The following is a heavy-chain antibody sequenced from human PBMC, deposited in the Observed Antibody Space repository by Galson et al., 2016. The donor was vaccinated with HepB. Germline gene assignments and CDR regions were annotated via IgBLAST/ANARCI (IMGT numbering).Heavy chain of an antibody. D-gene: IGHD3-10*01. CDR3: ANETYGSRTYPPPYGLDV. CDR2: ISYDGSNK. V-gene: IGHV3-30*18. J-gene: IGHJ6*02. CDR1: GFTVSTYG. Sequence: SLRLSCAVSGFTVSTYGMNWVRRAPGKGLEWLAFISYDGSNKYYADSVKGRFTITRDNSKNTAHLKMNSLRAEDTAVYYCANETYGSRTYPPPYGLDVWGQGTTVTVSS.